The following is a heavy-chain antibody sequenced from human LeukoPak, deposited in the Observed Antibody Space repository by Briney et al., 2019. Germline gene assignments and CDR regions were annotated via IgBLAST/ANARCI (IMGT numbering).Heavy chain of an antibody. Sequence: SETLSLTCTVSGGSISSSSYYWGWIRQPPGKGLEWIGSIYYSGSTYYNPSLKSRVTISVDTSKNQFSLKLSSVTAADTAVYYCARRVVPAARGINWFDPWGQGTLVTVSS. D-gene: IGHD2-2*01. J-gene: IGHJ5*02. CDR1: GGSISSSSYY. V-gene: IGHV4-39*07. CDR2: IYYSGST. CDR3: ARRVVPAARGINWFDP.